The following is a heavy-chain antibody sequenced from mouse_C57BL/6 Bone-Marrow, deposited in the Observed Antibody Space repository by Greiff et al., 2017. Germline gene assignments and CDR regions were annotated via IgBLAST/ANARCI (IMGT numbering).Heavy chain of an antibody. CDR2: IYPRDGST. D-gene: IGHD1-1*01. CDR3: ARTGSSYVAWFAY. J-gene: IGHJ3*01. CDR1: GYTFTSYD. V-gene: IGHV1-85*01. Sequence: QVQLQQPGPELVKPGASVKLSCKASGYTFTSYDINWVKQRPGQGLEWIGWIYPRDGSTKYNEKFKGKATLTVDTSSSTAYMELHSLTSEDSAVYFCARTGSSYVAWFAYWGQGTLVTVSA.